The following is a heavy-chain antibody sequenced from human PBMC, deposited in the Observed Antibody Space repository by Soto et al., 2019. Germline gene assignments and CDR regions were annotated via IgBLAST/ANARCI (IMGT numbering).Heavy chain of an antibody. CDR3: ARGNSGFYDY. V-gene: IGHV5-51*01. CDR2: FYSGDSDT. Sequence: GESLKISCKGSGYSFANYCIAWVRQMPGKGLEWMGIFYSGDSDTRYSPSFQGQVVISGDKSINTAYLQWTSLKASDTAMYYCARGNSGFYDYWGQGTLVTVSS. D-gene: IGHD3-22*01. CDR1: GYSFANYC. J-gene: IGHJ4*02.